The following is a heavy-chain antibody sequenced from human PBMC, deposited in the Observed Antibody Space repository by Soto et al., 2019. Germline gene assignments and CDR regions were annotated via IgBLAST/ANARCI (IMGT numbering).Heavy chain of an antibody. J-gene: IGHJ3*02. CDR3: ARDRGCSGGSCYDAFDI. Sequence: GGSLRLSCAASGFTFSSYSMNWVRQAPGKGLEWGSYISSSSSTIYYADSVKGRFTISRDNAKNSLYLQMNSLRAEDTAVYYCARDRGCSGGSCYDAFDIWGQGTMVTVSS. V-gene: IGHV3-48*01. CDR2: ISSSSSTI. CDR1: GFTFSSYS. D-gene: IGHD2-15*01.